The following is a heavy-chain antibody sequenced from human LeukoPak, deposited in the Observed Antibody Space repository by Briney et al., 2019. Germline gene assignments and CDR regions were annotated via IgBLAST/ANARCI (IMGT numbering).Heavy chain of an antibody. V-gene: IGHV4-59*02. CDR2: VFTSGIT. Sequence: SETLSLTCSVSGGSVTNYYWSWIRQSPGKGLEWIGYVFTSGITNYNPSLKSRVTISIDTAKNQFSLQVRSVTAADTAVYYCARGSGRYYYYGVDVWGQGTTVAVSS. J-gene: IGHJ6*02. CDR1: GGSVTNYY. D-gene: IGHD7-27*01. CDR3: ARGSGRYYYYGVDV.